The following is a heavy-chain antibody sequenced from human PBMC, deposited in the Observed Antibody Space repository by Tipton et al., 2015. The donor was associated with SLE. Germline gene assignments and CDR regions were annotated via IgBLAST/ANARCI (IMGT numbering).Heavy chain of an antibody. Sequence: TLSLTCTVSGGSISSYYWSWIRQPPGKGLEWIGYIYYSGSTNYNPSLKSRVTISVDTCKNQFSLKLSSVTAADTAVYYCARGPTGDWADYWGQGTLVTVSS. D-gene: IGHD7-27*01. CDR2: IYYSGST. J-gene: IGHJ4*02. V-gene: IGHV4-59*12. CDR1: GGSISSYY. CDR3: ARGPTGDWADY.